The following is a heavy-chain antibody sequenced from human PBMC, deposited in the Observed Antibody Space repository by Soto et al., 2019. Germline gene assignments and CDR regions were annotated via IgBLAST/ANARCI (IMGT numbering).Heavy chain of an antibody. D-gene: IGHD3-10*01. Sequence: SKTLSLTCSVSGYSIRSGYYWGWVRQAPGKGLEWLGSVYHNGIMFHNPSFQSRVTISVGTSKNQFSLNLRSVTAADTAVYYCAALWFGELAFNYWGHGILVTVSS. CDR1: GYSIRSGYY. CDR2: VYHNGIM. CDR3: AALWFGELAFNY. V-gene: IGHV4-38-2*02. J-gene: IGHJ4*01.